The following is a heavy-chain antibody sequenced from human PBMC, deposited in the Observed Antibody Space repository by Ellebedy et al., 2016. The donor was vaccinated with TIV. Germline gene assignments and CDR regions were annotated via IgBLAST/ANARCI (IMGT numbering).Heavy chain of an antibody. CDR3: ASGSGTYSPDY. V-gene: IGHV3-21*01. CDR1: GFTVSAYN. CDR2: ISSNSLYK. Sequence: GGSLRLXCAASGFTVSAYNMNWVRQAPGQGLEWVSSISSNSLYKYYADSVKGRFTISRDNAKNSLYLQMNSLRAEDTAVYYCASGSGTYSPDYWGQGTLVTVSS. J-gene: IGHJ4*02. D-gene: IGHD1-26*01.